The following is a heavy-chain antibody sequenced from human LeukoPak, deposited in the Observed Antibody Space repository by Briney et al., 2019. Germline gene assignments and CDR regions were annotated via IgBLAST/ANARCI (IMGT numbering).Heavy chain of an antibody. D-gene: IGHD6-13*01. CDR2: FSATDGSA. J-gene: IGHJ3*01. CDR1: GFTVSSYG. CDR3: AKARIAAAGTGAFDV. V-gene: IGHV3-23*01. Sequence: LPGGSLRLSCAVSGFTVSSYGMTWVRQAPGKGLEWVSAFSATDGSAQYAESVKGRFTISRDNSKNSLYLQMNSLRDEDTAVYYCAKARIAAAGTGAFDVWGQGTMVTVSS.